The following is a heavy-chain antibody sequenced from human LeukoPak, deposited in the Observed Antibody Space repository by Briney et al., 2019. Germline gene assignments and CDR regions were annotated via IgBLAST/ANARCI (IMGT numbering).Heavy chain of an antibody. CDR1: GGSISSGGYY. D-gene: IGHD3-10*01. Sequence: SETLSLTCTVSGGSISSGGYYWSWIRQHPGKGLEWIGYIYYSGSTYYNPSLKSRVTISVYTSKNQFSLKLSSVTAADTAVYYCARDGSSGRGYNWFDPWGQGTLVTVSS. J-gene: IGHJ5*02. V-gene: IGHV4-31*03. CDR3: ARDGSSGRGYNWFDP. CDR2: IYYSGST.